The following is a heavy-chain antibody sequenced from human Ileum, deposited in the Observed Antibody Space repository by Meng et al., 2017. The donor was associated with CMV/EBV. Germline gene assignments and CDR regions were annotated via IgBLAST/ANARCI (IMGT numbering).Heavy chain of an antibody. CDR1: FSSFT. CDR3: ARQHFSGSCGMDNYYFDF. Sequence: FSSFTMHCVRQAPGQRLEWVALISYDGATKYYADSVTRRFPVSRDNSRNTLYLHMNSLSVEDTAVYYCARQHFSGSCGMDNYYFDFWGHGTLVTVSS. V-gene: IGHV3-30*04. CDR2: ISYDGATK. J-gene: IGHJ4*01. D-gene: IGHD1-26*01.